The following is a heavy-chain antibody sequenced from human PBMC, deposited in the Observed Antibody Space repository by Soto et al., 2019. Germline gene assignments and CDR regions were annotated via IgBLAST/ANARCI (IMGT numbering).Heavy chain of an antibody. CDR1: GGSISPYY. CDR3: ARSYDSSGYNWFGP. CDR2: IYYTGTT. Sequence: PSETLSLTCTVSGGSISPYYWSWIRQPPGKGLEWIGYIYYTGTTNYYPSLKSRVTISVDTSKNQFSLKLTSVTVADTAVYYCARSYDSSGYNWFGPWGQGVLVTVSS. V-gene: IGHV4-59*08. J-gene: IGHJ5*02. D-gene: IGHD3-22*01.